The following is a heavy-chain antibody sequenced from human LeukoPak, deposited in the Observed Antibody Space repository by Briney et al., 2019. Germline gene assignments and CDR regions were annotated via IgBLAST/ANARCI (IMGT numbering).Heavy chain of an antibody. CDR1: GFTFSNYG. CDR3: AKDRYGSGSYSP. V-gene: IGHV3-23*01. J-gene: IGHJ4*02. D-gene: IGHD3-10*01. Sequence: QPGGTLRLSCAASGFTFSNYGMNWVRQAPGKGLEWVSSIRVRSDSTHYADSVQGRFTISRDDSKNTLYLQMNSLRAEDTAVYYCAKDRYGSGSYSPWGQGTLVTVSS. CDR2: IRVRSDST.